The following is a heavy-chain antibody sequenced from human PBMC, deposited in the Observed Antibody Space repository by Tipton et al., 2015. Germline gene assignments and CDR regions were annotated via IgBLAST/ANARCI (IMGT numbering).Heavy chain of an antibody. Sequence: QSGPEVKKPGSSVKVSCKVSGGTFSNYVLSWVRQAPGQGLEWMGGIIPIFGRAIYAQKFQDRVTITADEFTNTAYMEMSSLRSEDTAVFYCARALDSSTWNDDYYYAMDFWGQGTTVTVSS. V-gene: IGHV1-69*01. CDR1: GGTFSNYV. J-gene: IGHJ6*02. CDR2: IIPIFGRA. CDR3: ARALDSSTWNDDYYYAMDF. D-gene: IGHD1-1*01.